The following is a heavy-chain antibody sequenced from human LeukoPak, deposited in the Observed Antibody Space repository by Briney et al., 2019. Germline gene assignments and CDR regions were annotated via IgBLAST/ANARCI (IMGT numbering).Heavy chain of an antibody. CDR3: ARDEGGGWAYFDY. J-gene: IGHJ4*02. D-gene: IGHD6-19*01. Sequence: SETLSLTCTVSGGSISSYYWSWIRQPPGKGLEWIGYIYYSGSTNYNPSLKSRVTISVDTSKNQFSLKLSSVTAADTAVYYCARDEGGGWAYFDYWGQGTLVTVSS. CDR1: GGSISSYY. V-gene: IGHV4-59*01. CDR2: IYYSGST.